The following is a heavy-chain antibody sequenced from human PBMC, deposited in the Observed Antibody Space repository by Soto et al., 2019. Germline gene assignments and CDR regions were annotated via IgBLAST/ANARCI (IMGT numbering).Heavy chain of an antibody. CDR1: GYSFTSYW. V-gene: IGHV5-51*01. CDR3: ATSPDLWFGHSLAHYYGMDL. Sequence: PGESLKISCKGSGYSFTSYWIGWVRQMPGKGLEWMGIIYPGDSDTRYSPSFQGQVTISADKSISTADLQWSSLKASDTAMYYCATSPDLWFGHSLAHYYGMDLWGQGTTVTVSS. D-gene: IGHD3-10*01. J-gene: IGHJ6*02. CDR2: IYPGDSDT.